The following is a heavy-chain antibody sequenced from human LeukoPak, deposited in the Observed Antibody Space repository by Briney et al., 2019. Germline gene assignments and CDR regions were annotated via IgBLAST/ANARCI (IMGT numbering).Heavy chain of an antibody. Sequence: GESLKISCKGSGYSFISCWIGWVRQMPGKGLEWMGIIYPGDSDTRYSPSFQGQVTITADKSISTAYLQWSSLKASDTAVYYCARLEYSGSYQGAFDYWGQGTLVTVSS. J-gene: IGHJ4*02. CDR2: IYPGDSDT. V-gene: IGHV5-51*01. D-gene: IGHD1-26*01. CDR1: GYSFISCW. CDR3: ARLEYSGSYQGAFDY.